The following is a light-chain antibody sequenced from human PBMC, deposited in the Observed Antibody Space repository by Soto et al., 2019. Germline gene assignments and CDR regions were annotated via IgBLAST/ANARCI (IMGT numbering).Light chain of an antibody. V-gene: IGKV3-15*01. CDR3: QQYNNWPPIT. CDR1: QSVSIG. J-gene: IGKJ5*01. Sequence: EIVMTQSPATLSVSPGERATLSCRAGQSVSIGLAWCQQKPGHXPRLLIYGASTRATGIPARFSGSGSGTEFTLTISSLQSEDFAVYYCQQYNNWPPITFGQGTRLEIK. CDR2: GAS.